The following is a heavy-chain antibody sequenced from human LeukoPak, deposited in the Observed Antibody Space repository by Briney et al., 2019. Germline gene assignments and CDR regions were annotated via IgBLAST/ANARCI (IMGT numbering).Heavy chain of an antibody. D-gene: IGHD7-27*01. CDR2: IYYSGST. CDR1: GGSISSFGYY. CDR3: ARQTGEGYFDY. J-gene: IGHJ4*02. Sequence: SETLSLTCIVSGGSISSFGYYWGWIRQPPGKGLEWIGSIYYSGSTYYNSSLKSRVTISGDTLKNQFSLKLTPVTAADTAVYYCARQTGEGYFDYWGQGTLVTVSS. V-gene: IGHV4-39*01.